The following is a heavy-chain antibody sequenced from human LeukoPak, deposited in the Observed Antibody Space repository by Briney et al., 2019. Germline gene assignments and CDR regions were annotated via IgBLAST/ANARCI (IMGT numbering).Heavy chain of an antibody. CDR1: GGSFGGYY. CDR2: INDSGSS. CDR3: ARHSMCSKSSGYNL. V-gene: IGHV4-34*01. Sequence: KPSETLSLTCAVYGGSFGGYYWSWIRQPPGKGLEWIGEINDSGSSNYIPSLESRVTISVDRSKNQFSLWLSSVTAADTAMYYCARHSMCSKSSGYNLWGQGTLVTVSS. J-gene: IGHJ1*01. D-gene: IGHD6-19*01.